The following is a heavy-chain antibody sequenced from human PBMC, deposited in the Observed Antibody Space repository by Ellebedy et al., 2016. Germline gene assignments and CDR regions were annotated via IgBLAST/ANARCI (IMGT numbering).Heavy chain of an antibody. J-gene: IGHJ3*02. V-gene: IGHV5-51*01. CDR3: ARLGNSFDI. CDR1: GYSFTNYW. D-gene: IGHD4-23*01. CDR2: IYPPDSDT. Sequence: TVSCKGSGYSFTNYWIGWVRQVPGKGLDSMGIIYPPDSDTRYSPSFQGHVTLSADKSISTAYLQWSSLKASDTAMYYCARLGNSFDIWGQGTMVTVSS.